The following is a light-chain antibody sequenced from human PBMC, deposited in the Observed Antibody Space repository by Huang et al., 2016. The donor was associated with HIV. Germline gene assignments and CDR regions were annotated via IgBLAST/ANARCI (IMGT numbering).Light chain of an antibody. CDR1: QGVSNN. V-gene: IGKV3D-15*01. Sequence: EIVMTQSPATLSVSPGERATLSCRASQGVSNNIAWYQQKPSQTPLLLIHGSSTRATVLAAKFSSRGSGTDFPLPITSLQPEDSAVYYCQHYNNWPPWTFGPGTQVEI. CDR2: GSS. J-gene: IGKJ1*01. CDR3: QHYNNWPPWT.